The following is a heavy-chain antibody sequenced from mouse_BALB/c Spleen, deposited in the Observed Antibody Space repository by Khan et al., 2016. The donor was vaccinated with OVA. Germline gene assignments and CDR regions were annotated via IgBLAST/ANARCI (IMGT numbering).Heavy chain of an antibody. Sequence: EVKLLESGPGLVKPSQSLSLTCSVTGYSITSGYYWNWIRQFPGNKLEWMGYISYDGSNNYNPSLKNRISITRDTSKNQFFLKLNSVNTEDTATYYCARSGDYDGWFAYWGQGTLVTVSA. CDR3: ARSGDYDGWFAY. D-gene: IGHD2-4*01. V-gene: IGHV3-6*02. J-gene: IGHJ3*01. CDR1: GYSITSGYY. CDR2: ISYDGSN.